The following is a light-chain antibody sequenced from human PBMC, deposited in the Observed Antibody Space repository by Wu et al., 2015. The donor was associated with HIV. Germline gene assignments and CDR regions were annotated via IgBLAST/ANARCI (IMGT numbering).Light chain of an antibody. CDR2: GAS. CDR1: QSVSSN. J-gene: IGKJ1*01. Sequence: EIVMTQSPATLSVSPGERATLSCRASQSVSSNLAWYQQKPGQAPRLLIYGASTRATGIPARFSGSGSGTEFTLSISRLEPEDFAVYYCQHYQTFGQGTKVEIK. CDR3: QHYQT. V-gene: IGKV3-15*01.